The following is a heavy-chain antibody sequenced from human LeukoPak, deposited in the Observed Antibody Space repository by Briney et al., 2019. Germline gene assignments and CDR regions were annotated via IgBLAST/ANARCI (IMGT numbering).Heavy chain of an antibody. CDR1: GGSISSSSYY. CDR2: IYYSGST. J-gene: IGHJ4*02. D-gene: IGHD3-10*01. CDR3: AREEIRDYYASGSLDY. V-gene: IGHV4-39*07. Sequence: SETLSLTCTVSGGSISSSSYYWGWIRQPPGKGLEWIGSIYYSGSTYYNPSLKSRVTISVDTSKNQFSLRLTSVTAADTAVYYCAREEIRDYYASGSLDYWGQGTLVSVSS.